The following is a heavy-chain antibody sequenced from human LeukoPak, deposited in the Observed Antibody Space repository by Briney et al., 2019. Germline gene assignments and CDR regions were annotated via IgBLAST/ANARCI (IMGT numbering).Heavy chain of an antibody. CDR2: ISYDGSNK. V-gene: IGHV3-30*18. J-gene: IGHJ4*02. D-gene: IGHD2-21*02. CDR3: TKDFCGGDCYASNFDY. Sequence: GGSLRLSCAASGFTVSSNYMSWVRQAPGKGLEWVAVISYDGSNKYYADSVKGRFTISRDNSKNTLYLQMNSLRAEDTAVYYCTKDFCGGDCYASNFDYWGQGTLVTVSS. CDR1: GFTVSSNY.